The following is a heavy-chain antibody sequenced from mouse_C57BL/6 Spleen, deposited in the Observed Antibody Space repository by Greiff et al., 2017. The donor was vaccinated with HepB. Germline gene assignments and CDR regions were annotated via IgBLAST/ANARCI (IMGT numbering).Heavy chain of an antibody. J-gene: IGHJ4*01. D-gene: IGHD2-3*01. V-gene: IGHV5-9*01. CDR2: ISGGGGNT. Sequence: KLVESGGGLVKPGGSLKLSCAASGFTFSSYTMSWVRQTPEKRLEWVATISGGGGNTYYPDSVKGRFTISRDNAKNTLYLQMSSLRSEDTALYYCARHDGYLDYYAMDYWGQGTSVTVSS. CDR3: ARHDGYLDYYAMDY. CDR1: GFTFSSYT.